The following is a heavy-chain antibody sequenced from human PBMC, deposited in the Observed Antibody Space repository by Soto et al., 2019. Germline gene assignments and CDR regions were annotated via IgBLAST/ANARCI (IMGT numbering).Heavy chain of an antibody. V-gene: IGHV4-4*02. D-gene: IGHD1-26*01. CDR2: IYTSGTT. Sequence: SSELLRLTCAVFDGPITSSNWATWGSLPLGKRLEWIGEIYTSGTTNYRPSLKSRVTMSVDKSKNQVSLKLNSVTAADTAMYYCAREAYKRGANNHVIDDWGQGTLVTVSS. J-gene: IGHJ4*02. CDR1: DGPITSSNW. CDR3: AREAYKRGANNHVIDD.